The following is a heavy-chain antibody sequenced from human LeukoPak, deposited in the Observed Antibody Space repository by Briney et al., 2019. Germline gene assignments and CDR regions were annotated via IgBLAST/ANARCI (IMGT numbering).Heavy chain of an antibody. D-gene: IGHD3-3*01. CDR3: VSGSLQSGYNFDY. CDR1: GFTFSNYW. CDR2: VKYDGSAT. J-gene: IGHJ4*02. Sequence: PGGSLRLSCAASGFTFSNYWMHWIRQVPGKGLVWVSHVKYDGSATNYADSVKGRSTISRDNAKNTLYLQMNSLRAEDTAVYYCVSGSLQSGYNFDYWGQGALVAVSS. V-gene: IGHV3-74*01.